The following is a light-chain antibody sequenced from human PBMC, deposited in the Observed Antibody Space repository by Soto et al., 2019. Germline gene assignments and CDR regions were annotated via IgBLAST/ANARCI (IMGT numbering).Light chain of an antibody. Sequence: QAVVTQEPSLTVSPGGTVTLTCGSSTGAVSSGHYPYWFQQKPGQAPTTLIYATNNKHSWTPARFSGSLLGGKAALTLSGAQPEDEADYDFLLSYSGARPVFGGGTKLTVL. V-gene: IGLV7-46*01. J-gene: IGLJ2*01. CDR3: LLSYSGARPV. CDR2: ATN. CDR1: TGAVSSGHY.